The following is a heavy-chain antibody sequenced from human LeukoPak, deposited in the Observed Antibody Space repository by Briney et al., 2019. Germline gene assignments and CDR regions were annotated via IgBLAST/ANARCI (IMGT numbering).Heavy chain of an antibody. V-gene: IGHV3-23*01. CDR1: GFTFSSYA. D-gene: IGHD5-18*01. J-gene: IGHJ4*02. Sequence: GRSLRLSCAASGFTFSSYAMSWVRQAPGKGLEWVSAISGSGGGAYYADSVKGRFTISRDNSKNTLYLQMNSLRAEDTAVYYCAKSPFGSYGGGSTNFDYWGQGTLVTVSS. CDR3: AKSPFGSYGGGSTNFDY. CDR2: ISGSGGGA.